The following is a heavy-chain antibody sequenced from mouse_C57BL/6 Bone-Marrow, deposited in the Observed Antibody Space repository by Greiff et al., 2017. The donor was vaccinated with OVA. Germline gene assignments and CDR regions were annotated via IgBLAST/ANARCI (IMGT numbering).Heavy chain of an antibody. Sequence: EVMLVESGGGLVKPGGSLKLSCAASGFTFSSYTMSWVRQTPEKRLEWVATISGGGGNTYYPDSVKGRFTISRDNAKNTLYLQMSSLRSEDTALYYCARAPYYYGSSYNWYFDVWGTGTTVTVSS. CDR2: ISGGGGNT. J-gene: IGHJ1*03. CDR3: ARAPYYYGSSYNWYFDV. CDR1: GFTFSSYT. D-gene: IGHD1-1*01. V-gene: IGHV5-9*01.